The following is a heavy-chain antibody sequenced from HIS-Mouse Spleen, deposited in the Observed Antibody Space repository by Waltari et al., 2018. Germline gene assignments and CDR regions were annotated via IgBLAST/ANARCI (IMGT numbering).Heavy chain of an antibody. V-gene: IGHV4-39*07. CDR3: AREIPYSSSWYDWYFDL. CDR2: IYYSGST. Sequence: QLQLQESGPGLVKPSETLSLTCPVPGGSISSSSYYWVWLRQPPGKGLEWIGSIYYSGSTYYNPSLKSRVTISVDTSKNQFSLKLSSVTAADTAVYYCAREIPYSSSWYDWYFDLWGRGTLVTVSS. D-gene: IGHD6-13*01. CDR1: GGSISSSSYY. J-gene: IGHJ2*01.